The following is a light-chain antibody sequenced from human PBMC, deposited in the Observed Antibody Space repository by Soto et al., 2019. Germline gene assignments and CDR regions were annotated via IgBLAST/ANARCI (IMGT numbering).Light chain of an antibody. J-gene: IGLJ1*01. CDR3: GSYAGSSTV. CDR1: SSDVGAYSY. V-gene: IGLV2-8*01. Sequence: QSALTQPPSASGSPGQSVTISCAGTSSDVGAYSYVSWYQQHPGKAPKLVIYEVNKRPSGVPDRFSGSKSGNTASLTVSGLQAEDEADYYCGSYAGSSTVFGTGTKLTVL. CDR2: EVN.